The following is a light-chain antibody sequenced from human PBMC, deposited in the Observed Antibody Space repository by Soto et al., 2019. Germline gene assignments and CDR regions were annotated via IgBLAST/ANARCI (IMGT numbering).Light chain of an antibody. Sequence: DLPMTQSPSTLSGSVGDRVTITGRASQTISSWLAWYQQKPGKAPKLLIYKASTLKSGVPSRFSGSGSGTEFTLTISRLQTDDFATYYCQHYNSYSEAFGQGTKVDIK. CDR3: QHYNSYSEA. CDR1: QTISSW. V-gene: IGKV1-5*03. CDR2: KAS. J-gene: IGKJ1*01.